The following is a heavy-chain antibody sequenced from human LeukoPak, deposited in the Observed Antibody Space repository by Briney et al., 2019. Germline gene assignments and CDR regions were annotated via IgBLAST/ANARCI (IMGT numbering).Heavy chain of an antibody. CDR3: ARLGVTYYYDSSGSYYFDY. Sequence: SETLSLTCAVSGYSISSGYYWGWIRQPPGKGLEWIGSVYHSGSTYYNLSLKSRVTISVDTSKNQFSLKLSSVTAADTAVYYCARLGVTYYYDSSGSYYFDYWGQGTLVTVSS. CDR1: GYSISSGYY. CDR2: VYHSGST. V-gene: IGHV4-38-2*01. D-gene: IGHD3-22*01. J-gene: IGHJ4*02.